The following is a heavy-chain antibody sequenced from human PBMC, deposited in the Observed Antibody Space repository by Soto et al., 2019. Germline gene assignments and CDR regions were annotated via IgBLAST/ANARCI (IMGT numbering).Heavy chain of an antibody. V-gene: IGHV3-33*01. Sequence: GGSLRLSCAASGFTFSTYGMHWVRQAPGKGLEWVALIWHDGSKKYFADSVRGRFTISRDNSKNTHYLQMNSLRAEDTAVYYCARDLDTALGYYYYYGMDVWGQGTTVTVSS. CDR2: IWHDGSKK. D-gene: IGHD5-18*01. CDR3: ARDLDTALGYYYYYGMDV. J-gene: IGHJ6*02. CDR1: GFTFSTYG.